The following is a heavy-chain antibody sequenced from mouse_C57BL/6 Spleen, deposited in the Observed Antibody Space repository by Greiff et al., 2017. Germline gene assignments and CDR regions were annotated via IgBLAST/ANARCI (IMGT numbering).Heavy chain of an antibody. J-gene: IGHJ1*03. CDR1: EYEFPSHD. V-gene: IGHV5-2*01. D-gene: IGHD1-1*01. CDR2: INSDGGST. Sequence: EVHLVESGGGLVQPGESLKLSCESNEYEFPSHDMSWVRKTPEKRLELVAAINSDGGSTYYPDTMERRFIISRDNTKKTLYLQMSSLRSEDTALYYCARQGDYYGSSYDWYFDVWGTGTTVTVSS. CDR3: ARQGDYYGSSYDWYFDV.